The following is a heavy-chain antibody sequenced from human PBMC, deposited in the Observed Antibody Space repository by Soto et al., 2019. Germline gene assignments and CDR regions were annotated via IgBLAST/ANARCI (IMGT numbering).Heavy chain of an antibody. D-gene: IGHD2-15*01. Sequence: QVQLQESGPGLVKPSQTLSLTCTVSGGSIDSGGFYWNWIRQLPGTGLEWIGYIYYNERTDFNPSLKSRVTMSVDTSKNQFSLKLSSVTAADTAVYYCARRRSGDLDYWGQGTLVTVSP. CDR3: ARRRSGDLDY. J-gene: IGHJ4*02. CDR1: GGSIDSGGFY. CDR2: IYYNERT. V-gene: IGHV4-30-4*08.